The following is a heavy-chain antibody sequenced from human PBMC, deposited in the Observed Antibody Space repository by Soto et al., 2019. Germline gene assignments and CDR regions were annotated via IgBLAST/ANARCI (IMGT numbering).Heavy chain of an antibody. Sequence: EVQLVESGGGLVQPGGSLRLSCAASGLTFSSYSMNWVRQASGKGLEWVSYISSSSSTIYYADSMKGRITTSRDNAKNTLNLQINSRRAEDTAVYYCARDEALPTWFDPWGQGTLVTVSS. CDR3: ARDEALPTWFDP. CDR2: ISSSSSTI. J-gene: IGHJ5*02. V-gene: IGHV3-48*01. CDR1: GLTFSSYS. D-gene: IGHD1-26*01.